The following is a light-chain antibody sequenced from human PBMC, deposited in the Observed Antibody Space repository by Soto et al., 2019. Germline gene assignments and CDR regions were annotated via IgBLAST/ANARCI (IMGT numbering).Light chain of an antibody. CDR3: QQYNNWPQT. V-gene: IGKV3-15*01. Sequence: EIVMTQSPATLSVSPGERATLSCRASQSVSSNLAWYQQQPGQAPRLLIYGASTRATGIPARFSGSGSGTEFTLTISGLQSEDFAVYYGQQYNNWPQTFGQGTKVEIK. J-gene: IGKJ1*01. CDR2: GAS. CDR1: QSVSSN.